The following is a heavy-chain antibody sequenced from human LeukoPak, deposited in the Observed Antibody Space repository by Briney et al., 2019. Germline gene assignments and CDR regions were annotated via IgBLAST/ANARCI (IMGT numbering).Heavy chain of an antibody. CDR3: ARHGTTGIGYYYYMDV. V-gene: IGHV1-69*05. Sequence: SVNVSCKASGGTFSIYAISWVRQAPGQGLEWMGGIIPIFGTANYAQKFQGRVTITTDESTSTAYMELSSLRSEDTAVYYCARHGTTGIGYYYYMDVWGKGTTVTVSS. J-gene: IGHJ6*03. CDR2: IIPIFGTA. CDR1: GGTFSIYA. D-gene: IGHD1-1*01.